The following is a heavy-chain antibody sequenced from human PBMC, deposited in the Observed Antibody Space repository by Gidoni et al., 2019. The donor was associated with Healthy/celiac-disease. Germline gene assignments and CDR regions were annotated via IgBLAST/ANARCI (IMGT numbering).Heavy chain of an antibody. CDR2: IYPGDSDT. J-gene: IGHJ6*02. D-gene: IGHD3-22*01. Sequence: EAQLVQSGAEVKKPGESLKISCKGSGYSFTSYWIGRVRQMPGKGLEWMGSIYPGDSDTRYSPSFQGQVTISADKSISTAYLQWSSLKASDTAMYYCARADYYDSSGYYRSHYGMDVWGQGSTVTVSS. CDR3: ARADYYDSSGYYRSHYGMDV. V-gene: IGHV5-51*01. CDR1: GYSFTSYW.